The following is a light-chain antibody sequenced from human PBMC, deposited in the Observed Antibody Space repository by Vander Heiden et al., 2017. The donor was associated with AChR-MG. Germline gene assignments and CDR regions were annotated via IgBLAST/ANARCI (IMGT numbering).Light chain of an antibody. CDR2: WAS. CDR3: QQYYSTPLT. V-gene: IGKV4-1*01. J-gene: IGKJ4*01. Sequence: IVMSQSPDSLAVSPSERATINCKSSQSVLYSSNNKNYLAWYQQKPGQPPKLLIYWASTRESGVPDRFSGSGSGTDFTLTISSLQAEDVAVYYCQQYYSTPLTFGGGTKVEIK. CDR1: QSVLYSSNNKNY.